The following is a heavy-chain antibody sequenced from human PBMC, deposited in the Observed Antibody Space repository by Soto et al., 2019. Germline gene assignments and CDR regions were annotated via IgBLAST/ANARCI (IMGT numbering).Heavy chain of an antibody. D-gene: IGHD4-4*01. V-gene: IGHV3-33*01. J-gene: IGHJ6*02. Sequence: GGSLRLSWAASGFTFSSYGMHWVRQAPGKGLEWVAVIWYDGSNKYYADSVKGRFTISRDNSKNTLYLQMNSLRAEDTAVYYCARDLWTTVKGWPYYYYYGMDVWGQGTTVTVSS. CDR3: ARDLWTTVKGWPYYYYYGMDV. CDR2: IWYDGSNK. CDR1: GFTFSSYG.